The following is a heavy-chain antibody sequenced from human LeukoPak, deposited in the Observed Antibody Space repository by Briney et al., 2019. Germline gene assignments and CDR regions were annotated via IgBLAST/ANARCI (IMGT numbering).Heavy chain of an antibody. CDR1: GFTFSSYA. CDR2: ISGRCGST. Sequence: GSLRLSCVASGFTFSSYAMSWVRQAPGKGLEGVEAISGRCGSTYYEDSVKGRFTISRDNSKNTLYLQMNSLRAEDTAVYYCAKDLLPQDEAFDIWGQGTMVTVSS. CDR3: AKDLLPQDEAFDI. J-gene: IGHJ3*02. V-gene: IGHV3-23*01.